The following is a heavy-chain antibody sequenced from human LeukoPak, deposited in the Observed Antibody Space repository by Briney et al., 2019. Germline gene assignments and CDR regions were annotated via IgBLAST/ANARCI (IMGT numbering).Heavy chain of an antibody. Sequence: KPGGSLRLSCAASGFTFSSYSMNWVRQAPGKGLEWVSSISSSSSYIYYADSVEGRFTTSRDNAKNSLYLQMNSLRAEDTAVYYCARVDCSSTSCYTHYYGMDVWGQGTTVTVSS. CDR2: ISSSSSYI. D-gene: IGHD2-2*02. J-gene: IGHJ6*02. V-gene: IGHV3-21*01. CDR3: ARVDCSSTSCYTHYYGMDV. CDR1: GFTFSSYS.